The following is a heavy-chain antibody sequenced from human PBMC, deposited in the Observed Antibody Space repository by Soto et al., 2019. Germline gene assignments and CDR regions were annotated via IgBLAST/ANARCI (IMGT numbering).Heavy chain of an antibody. D-gene: IGHD1-7*01. CDR3: AQPTGTLMSYYYYGLDV. Sequence: PGGSLRLSCAASRFTFSRYAMSWVRQAPGKGLEWVSAISASGDNTYYADSVKGRFTISRDNSKNTLFLQMNSLRAEDTAVYYCAQPTGTLMSYYYYGLDVWGQGTTVTVSS. J-gene: IGHJ6*02. CDR1: RFTFSRYA. CDR2: ISASGDNT. V-gene: IGHV3-23*01.